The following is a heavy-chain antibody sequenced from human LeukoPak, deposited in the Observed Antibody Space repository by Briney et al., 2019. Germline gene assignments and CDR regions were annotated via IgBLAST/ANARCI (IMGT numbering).Heavy chain of an antibody. CDR3: AKDRDFWSGDSSDI. J-gene: IGHJ3*02. V-gene: IGHV1-2*02. CDR2: INPNNGDT. CDR1: GYTFTGYY. D-gene: IGHD3-3*01. Sequence: ASVKVSCKASGYTFTGYYMHWVRRAPGQGLEWMGWINPNNGDTNYAQKFQGRVTMTRDTSISTTYMELSRLRSDDTAVYYCAKDRDFWSGDSSDIWGQGTMVTVSS.